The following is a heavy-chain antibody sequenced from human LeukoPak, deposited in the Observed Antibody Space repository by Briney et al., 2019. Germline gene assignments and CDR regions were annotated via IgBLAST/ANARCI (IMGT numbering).Heavy chain of an antibody. V-gene: IGHV4-59*01. CDR3: ASSGPAVTPYYFDY. CDR1: GGSISGYY. J-gene: IGHJ4*02. D-gene: IGHD2-8*02. Sequence: SETLSLTCTVSGGSISGYYWSWIRQPPGKGLEWIGYIYYSGSTNYNPSLKSRVTISVDTSKNQFSLKLSSVTAADTAVYYCASSGPAVTPYYFDYWGQGTLVTVSS. CDR2: IYYSGST.